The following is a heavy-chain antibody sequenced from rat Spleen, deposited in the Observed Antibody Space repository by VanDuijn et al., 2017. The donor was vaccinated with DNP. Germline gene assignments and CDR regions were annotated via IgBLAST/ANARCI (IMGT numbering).Heavy chain of an antibody. Sequence: EVQLQESGPGLVKTSQSLSLTCSVTGYSITSCCRWTWIRKFPGHKLEWMGYINSAGSIEYNPSLNSRISITRDTSKNQFFLQLTSVTTEDTATYYCARYTTGVDYWGQGVMVTVSS. V-gene: IGHV3-3*01. D-gene: IGHD1-11*01. CDR3: ARYTTGVDY. J-gene: IGHJ2*01. CDR1: GYSITSCCR. CDR2: INSAGSI.